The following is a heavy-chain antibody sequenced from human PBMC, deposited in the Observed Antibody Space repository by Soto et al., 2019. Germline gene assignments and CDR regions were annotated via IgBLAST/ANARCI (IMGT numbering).Heavy chain of an antibody. CDR2: INHSGST. Sequence: SETLSLTCAVYGGSFSGYYWSWIRQPPGKGLEWIGEINHSGSTNYNPSLKSRVTISVDTSKNQFSLKLSSVTAADTAVYYCARSNYNIVATILRWFDPWGQGTLVTVSS. V-gene: IGHV4-34*01. J-gene: IGHJ5*02. D-gene: IGHD5-12*01. CDR3: ARSNYNIVATILRWFDP. CDR1: GGSFSGYY.